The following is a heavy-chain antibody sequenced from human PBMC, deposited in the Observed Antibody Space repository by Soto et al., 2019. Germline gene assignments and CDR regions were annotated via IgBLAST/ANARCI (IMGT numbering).Heavy chain of an antibody. Sequence: QVQLQESGPGLVKPSQTLSVTCTVSGDAISSGDYYWSWIRQHPRKGLEWIGYIYYSGTTSYNPSLKSRVTISVDTSTNQFTLKLSSVTATDTAVYYCARVFCSAGGCFRIDYWGQATLLTVSS. CDR1: GDAISSGDYY. V-gene: IGHV4-31*03. CDR3: ARVFCSAGGCFRIDY. CDR2: IYYSGTT. J-gene: IGHJ4*02. D-gene: IGHD2-15*01.